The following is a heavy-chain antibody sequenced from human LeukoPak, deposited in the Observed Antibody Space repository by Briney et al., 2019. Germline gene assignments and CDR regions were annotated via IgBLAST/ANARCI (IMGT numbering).Heavy chain of an antibody. Sequence: GGSLRLSCAASGFTVSSNYMSWVRQAPGKGLEWVSVIYSGGSTYYADSVKGRFTISRDNSKNTLYLQMNSLRAEDTAFYYCVKESIREDAFDIWGQGTMVTVSS. CDR2: IYSGGST. CDR3: VKESIREDAFDI. CDR1: GFTVSSNY. V-gene: IGHV3-53*01. D-gene: IGHD3-10*01. J-gene: IGHJ3*02.